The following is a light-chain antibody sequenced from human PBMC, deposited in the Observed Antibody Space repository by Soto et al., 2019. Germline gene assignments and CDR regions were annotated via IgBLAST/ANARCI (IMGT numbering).Light chain of an antibody. CDR3: CSSAGGFTWV. Sequence: QSALTQPRSVSGSPGQSVTISCTGTSSDVVSWYQQHPGKAPKLIIYYVSQRPSGVPDRFSGSKSGNTASLTISRLQAEDEADYYCCSSAGGFTWVFGGGTKLTVL. CDR1: SSDV. J-gene: IGLJ3*02. V-gene: IGLV2-11*01. CDR2: YVS.